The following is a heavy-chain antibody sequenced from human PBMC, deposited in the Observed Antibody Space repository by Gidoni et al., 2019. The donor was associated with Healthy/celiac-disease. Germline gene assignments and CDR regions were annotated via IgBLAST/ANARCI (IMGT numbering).Heavy chain of an antibody. D-gene: IGHD2-2*01. CDR3: ARPSSSDAFDI. CDR2: IYWNDDK. V-gene: IGHV2-5*01. CDR1: GFSFSTSGVG. Sequence: QITLKESGPTLVKPTQTLTLTCPFSGFSFSTSGVGVGWIRQPPGKALEWLALIYWNDDKRDSPSLKSRLTITKDTSKNQVVLTMTNMDPVDTATYYCARPSSSDAFDIWGQGTMVTVSS. J-gene: IGHJ3*02.